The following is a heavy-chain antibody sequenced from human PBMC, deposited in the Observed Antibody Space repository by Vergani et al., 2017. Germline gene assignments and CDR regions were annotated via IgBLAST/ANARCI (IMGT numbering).Heavy chain of an antibody. Sequence: QVHLQEAGPGLVKPAETLSLTRTVSGDSMNNFYWDWIRQTPGKGLEWIGYIYLGWTITYNPSLESRVSLSADTCKNQFSLQLTSVTAADTAVYYCARGPSVVQGHYIYYYSYVMDVWGKGTTVTVSS. V-gene: IGHV4-59*01. J-gene: IGHJ6*03. D-gene: IGHD2-15*01. CDR2: IYLGWTI. CDR3: ARGPSVVQGHYIYYYSYVMDV. CDR1: GDSMNNFY.